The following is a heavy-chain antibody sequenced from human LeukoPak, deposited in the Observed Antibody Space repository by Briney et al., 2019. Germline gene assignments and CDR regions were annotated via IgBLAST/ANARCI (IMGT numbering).Heavy chain of an antibody. CDR2: IGSSSSIR. V-gene: IGHV3-48*01. J-gene: IGHJ4*02. Sequence: GGSLRLSCAASGFTFNNYGMNWVRQAPGKGLEWISYIGSSSSIRYYADSVKGRFTISRDNSKNTLYLQMNSLRAEDTAVYCCAADSSGYAWSLDYWGQGTLVTVSS. CDR3: AADSSGYAWSLDY. CDR1: GFTFNNYG. D-gene: IGHD3-22*01.